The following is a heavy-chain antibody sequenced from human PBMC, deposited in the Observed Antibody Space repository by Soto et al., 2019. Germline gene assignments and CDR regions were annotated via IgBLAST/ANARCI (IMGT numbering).Heavy chain of an antibody. CDR2: IYYSGST. D-gene: IGHD3-10*01. CDR1: GGSISSYY. CDR3: ARFPHTMVRRRNAFDI. V-gene: IGHV4-59*08. Sequence: SETLSLTCTVSGGSISSYYWSWIRQPPGKGLEWIGYIYYSGSTNYNPSLKSRVTISVDTSKNQFSLKLSSVTAADTAVYYCARFPHTMVRRRNAFDIWGQGTMVTVSS. J-gene: IGHJ3*02.